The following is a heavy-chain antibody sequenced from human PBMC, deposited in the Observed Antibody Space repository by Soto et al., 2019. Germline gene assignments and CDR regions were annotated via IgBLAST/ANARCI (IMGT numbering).Heavy chain of an antibody. CDR3: VRVNGYTYGWEYFDY. J-gene: IGHJ4*02. CDR1: GFTFSSYW. Sequence: PGGSLRLSCAASGFTFSSYWMHWVRQAPGKGLVWVSRINDDGSSTNYADSVKGRFTISRDNAKNTVYLQMNSLRAEDTAVYYCVRVNGYTYGWEYFDYWGQGALVTVSS. CDR2: INDDGSST. V-gene: IGHV3-74*01. D-gene: IGHD5-18*01.